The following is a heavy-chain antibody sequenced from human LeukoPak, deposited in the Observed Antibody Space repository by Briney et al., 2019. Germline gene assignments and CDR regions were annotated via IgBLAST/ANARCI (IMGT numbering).Heavy chain of an antibody. CDR3: ARDAPQVPAAGVLAS. CDR2: MYSGGDT. Sequence: GGSLRLSCTASGFTVSDNYMSWVRQAPGKGLEWVSVMYSGGDTYYANSVKGRFTFSRDISKNTLYLQMNGLRTEDTAMYYCARDAPQVPAAGVLASWGQGTLVTVSS. D-gene: IGHD6-13*01. CDR1: GFTVSDNY. V-gene: IGHV3-53*01. J-gene: IGHJ5*02.